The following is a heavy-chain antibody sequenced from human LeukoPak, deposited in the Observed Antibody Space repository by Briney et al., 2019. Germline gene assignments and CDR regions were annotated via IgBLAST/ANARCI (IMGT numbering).Heavy chain of an antibody. D-gene: IGHD3-16*02. Sequence: GGSLRLSCAASGFTVSSNYMNWVRQAPGKGLEWVSIIYNEGTTYYADSVRGRFTISRDDSKNTIYLQMNSLRAEDTAIYHCARDSFHTYWGQGTLVTVSS. V-gene: IGHV3-66*01. J-gene: IGHJ4*02. CDR3: ARDSFHTY. CDR2: IYNEGTT. CDR1: GFTVSSNY.